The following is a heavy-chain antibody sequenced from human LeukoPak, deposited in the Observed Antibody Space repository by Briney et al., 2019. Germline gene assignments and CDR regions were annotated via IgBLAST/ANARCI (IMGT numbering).Heavy chain of an antibody. Sequence: GGSLRLSCAASGFTFSSYAMSWVRQAPGKGLEWVSAISGSGGSTYYPDSVKGRFTISRDNSKNTLYLQMSSLRAEDTAVYYCARKASSLVVVVAATKNFDYWGQGTLVTVSS. CDR3: ARKASSLVVVVAATKNFDY. J-gene: IGHJ4*02. V-gene: IGHV3-23*01. D-gene: IGHD2-15*01. CDR1: GFTFSSYA. CDR2: ISGSGGST.